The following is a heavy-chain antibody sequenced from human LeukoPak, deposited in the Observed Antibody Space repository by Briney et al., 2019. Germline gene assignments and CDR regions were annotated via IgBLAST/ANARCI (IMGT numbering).Heavy chain of an antibody. J-gene: IGHJ3*02. CDR1: GFTFSSYW. Sequence: PGGSLRLSCAASGFTFSSYWMSWVRQAPGKGLEWVANIKQDGSEKYYVDSVKGRFTISRDNAKNSLYLQMNSLRVEDTAVYYCAREIVVVIADDAFDIWGQGTMVTVSS. CDR2: IKQDGSEK. V-gene: IGHV3-7*01. D-gene: IGHD2-21*01. CDR3: AREIVVVIADDAFDI.